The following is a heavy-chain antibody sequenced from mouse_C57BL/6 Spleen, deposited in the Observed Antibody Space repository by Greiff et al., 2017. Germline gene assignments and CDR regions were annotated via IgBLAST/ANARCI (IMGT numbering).Heavy chain of an antibody. CDR3: ASWGLRLFTY. D-gene: IGHD1-2*01. J-gene: IGHJ3*01. CDR1: GFTFSDYG. CDR2: ISSGSSTI. V-gene: IGHV5-17*01. Sequence: EVQLVASWGGLVKPGGSLKLSCASSGFTFSDYGMRWVRQAPEKGLEWVAYISSGSSTIYYADTVKGRFTISRDNAKNTLFLQRTSLGSDDTALYYCASWGLRLFTYWDQVALVTVSA.